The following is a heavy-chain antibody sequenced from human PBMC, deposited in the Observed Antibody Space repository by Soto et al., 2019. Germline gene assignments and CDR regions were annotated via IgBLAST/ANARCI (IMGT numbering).Heavy chain of an antibody. CDR3: ATRYYYDSSGYYYFDY. CDR2: IIPIFGTA. D-gene: IGHD3-22*01. Sequence: SVKVSCKASGGTFSSYAISWVRQAPGQGLEWMGGIIPIFGTANYAQKFQGRVTITADESTSTAYMELSSLRSEDTAVYYCATRYYYDSSGYYYFDYWGQGTLVTVSS. V-gene: IGHV1-69*13. J-gene: IGHJ4*02. CDR1: GGTFSSYA.